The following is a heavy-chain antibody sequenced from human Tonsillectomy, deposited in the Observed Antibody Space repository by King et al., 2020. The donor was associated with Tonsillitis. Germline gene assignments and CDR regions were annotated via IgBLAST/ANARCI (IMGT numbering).Heavy chain of an antibody. J-gene: IGHJ6*03. CDR3: AKGGGIAARPDYYYYMDV. V-gene: IGHV3-23*04. CDR2: ISGSGGST. CDR1: GFTFSSYA. D-gene: IGHD6-6*01. Sequence: DVQLVESGGGLVQPGGSLSLSCAASGFTFSSYAMSWVRQAPGKGLEWVSVISGSGGSTYYADSVKGRFTISRDNSKNTLYLQMNSLRAEDTAVYYCAKGGGIAARPDYYYYMDVWGKGTTVTVSS.